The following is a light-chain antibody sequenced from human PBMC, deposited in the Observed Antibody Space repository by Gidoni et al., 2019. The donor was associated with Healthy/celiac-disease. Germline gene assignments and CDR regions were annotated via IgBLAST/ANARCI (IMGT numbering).Light chain of an antibody. Sequence: EIVMTQSPATLSGSPGERATLSCRASQSVSSNLAWYQQKPGQAPRLLIYGASTRATGIPARFSGSGSGTEFPRTISSLQSEDFAVYYCQQYNNWLRPFGQGTKLEIK. V-gene: IGKV3-15*01. CDR2: GAS. CDR3: QQYNNWLRP. J-gene: IGKJ2*01. CDR1: QSVSSN.